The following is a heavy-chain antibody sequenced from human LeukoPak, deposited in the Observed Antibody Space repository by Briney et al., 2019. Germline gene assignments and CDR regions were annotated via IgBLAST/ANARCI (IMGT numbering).Heavy chain of an antibody. CDR3: ARDSSSDAFDI. CDR1: GGSISSYY. V-gene: IGHV4-4*07. Sequence: PSETLSLTCTVPGGSISSYYWSWIRQPAGKGLEWIGRIYPSGSTNYNPSLKSRVTISVDKSKNQFSLKLSSVTAADTAVYYCARDSSSDAFDIWGQGTMVTVSS. D-gene: IGHD6-6*01. J-gene: IGHJ3*02. CDR2: IYPSGST.